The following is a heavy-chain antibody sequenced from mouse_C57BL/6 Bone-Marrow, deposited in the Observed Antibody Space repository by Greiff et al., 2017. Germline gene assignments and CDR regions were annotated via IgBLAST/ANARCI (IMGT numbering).Heavy chain of an antibody. CDR1: GYTFTTYP. Sequence: QVQLQQSGAELVKPGASVKMSCKASGYTFTTYPVEWMKQNHGKSLEWIGNFHPYNDDTKYNEKFKGKATLTVEKSSSTVYLELSRLTSDDSAVYYCARQGSSGSSSSTYYFDYWGQGTTLTVSS. CDR2: FHPYNDDT. J-gene: IGHJ2*01. D-gene: IGHD1-1*01. V-gene: IGHV1-47*01. CDR3: ARQGSSGSSSSTYYFDY.